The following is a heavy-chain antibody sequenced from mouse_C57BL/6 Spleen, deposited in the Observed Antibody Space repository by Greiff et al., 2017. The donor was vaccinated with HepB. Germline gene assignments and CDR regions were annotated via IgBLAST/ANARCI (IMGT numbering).Heavy chain of an antibody. CDR2: IYPRSGNT. Sequence: VKLVESGAELARPGASVKLSCKASGYTFTSYGISWVKQRTGQGLEWIGEIYPRSGNTYYNEKFKGKATLTADKSSSTAYMELRSLTSEDSAVYFCARDLTVVAEDYWGQGTTLTVSS. CDR3: ARDLTVVAEDY. D-gene: IGHD1-1*01. CDR1: GYTFTSYG. J-gene: IGHJ2*01. V-gene: IGHV1-81*01.